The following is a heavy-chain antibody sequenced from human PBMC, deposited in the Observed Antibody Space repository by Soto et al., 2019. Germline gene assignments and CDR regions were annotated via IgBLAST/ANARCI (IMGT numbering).Heavy chain of an antibody. Sequence: QVQLVQSGAEVKKPGASVKVSCKASGYTFTSYDINWVRQATGQGLEWMGWMNPNSGNTGYAQKFQGRGTMTRNTSISTAYMDLRSLRSEDTAVYYCARGGEDCSGGSCYLWFDPWGQGTLVTVSS. CDR3: ARGGEDCSGGSCYLWFDP. CDR1: GYTFTSYD. J-gene: IGHJ5*02. D-gene: IGHD2-15*01. V-gene: IGHV1-8*01. CDR2: MNPNSGNT.